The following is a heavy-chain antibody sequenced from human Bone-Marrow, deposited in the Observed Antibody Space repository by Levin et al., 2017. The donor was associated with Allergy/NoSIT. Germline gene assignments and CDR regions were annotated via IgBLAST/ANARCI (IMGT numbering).Heavy chain of an antibody. CDR2: ISYDGKNE. CDR1: GFSFSRFA. Sequence: PGGSLRLSCAASGFSFSRFAMQWVRQAPGKGLEWLAAISYDGKNEYHEDSVKGRFTISRDNSKNTVYLQMNFLSPEDTATYYCAKVLPHGTSSDGNYYYYYAMDVWGQGTAVTVSS. D-gene: IGHD6-6*01. CDR3: AKVLPHGTSSDGNYYYYYAMDV. V-gene: IGHV3-30*18. J-gene: IGHJ6*02.